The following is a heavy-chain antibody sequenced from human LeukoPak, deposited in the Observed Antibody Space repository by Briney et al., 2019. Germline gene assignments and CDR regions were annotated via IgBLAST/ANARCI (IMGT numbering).Heavy chain of an antibody. CDR1: GYTFTSYD. Sequence: ASVKVSCKASGYTFTSYDINWVRQATGQGLEWMGWMNPNSGNTGYAQKFQGRVTMTRNTSISTAYMELSSLRSEDTAVYHCARGGIAVAGMDYWGQGTLVTVSS. D-gene: IGHD6-19*01. CDR3: ARGGIAVAGMDY. CDR2: MNPNSGNT. V-gene: IGHV1-8*01. J-gene: IGHJ4*02.